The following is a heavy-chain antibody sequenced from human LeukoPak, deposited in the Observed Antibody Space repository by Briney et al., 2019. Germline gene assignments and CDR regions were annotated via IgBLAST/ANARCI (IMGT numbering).Heavy chain of an antibody. CDR3: TLTSIMVLA. D-gene: IGHD3-10*01. Sequence: GGSLRLSCAASGFTFSNAWMSWVRQAPGKGLEWVGRIKTKTDGGTTGYAAPVKGRFTISRDDSKNMLYLQMNSLQTEDTAMYYCTLTSIMVLAWGQGTLVTVSS. V-gene: IGHV3-15*01. J-gene: IGHJ5*02. CDR2: IKTKTDGGTT. CDR1: GFTFSNAW.